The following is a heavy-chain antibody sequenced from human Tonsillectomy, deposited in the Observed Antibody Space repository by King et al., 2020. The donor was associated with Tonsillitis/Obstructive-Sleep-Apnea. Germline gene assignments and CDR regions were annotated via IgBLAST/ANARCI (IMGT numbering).Heavy chain of an antibody. CDR2: ISSSSSYI. D-gene: IGHD2-21*01. CDR3: ARDGRYCGGDCAFDY. Sequence: VQLVESGGGLVKPGGSLRLSCAASGFTFSSYSMNWVRQAPGKGLEWVSSISSSSSYIYYADSVKGRFTISRDNAKNSLYLQMNSLRAEDTAVYYCARDGRYCGGDCAFDYWGQGTLVTVSS. J-gene: IGHJ4*02. CDR1: GFTFSSYS. V-gene: IGHV3-21*01.